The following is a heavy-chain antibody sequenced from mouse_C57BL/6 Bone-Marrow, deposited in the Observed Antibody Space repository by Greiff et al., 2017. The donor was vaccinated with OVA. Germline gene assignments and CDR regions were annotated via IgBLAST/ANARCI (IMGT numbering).Heavy chain of an antibody. CDR1: GFTFSNYW. Sequence: VQLVESGGGLVQPGGSMKLSCVASGFTFSNYWMNWVRQSPETGLEWVAQLRLKSATYATNYAESVKGRFTISRDDAKSSGYLQMNNSGAEDTGIYYCTGLDYWSQGTTLTVSS. V-gene: IGHV6-3*01. J-gene: IGHJ2*01. CDR3: TGLDY. CDR2: LRLKSATYAT.